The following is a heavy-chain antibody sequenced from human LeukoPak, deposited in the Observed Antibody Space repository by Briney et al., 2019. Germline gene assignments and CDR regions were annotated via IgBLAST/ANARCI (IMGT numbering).Heavy chain of an antibody. J-gene: IGHJ4*02. V-gene: IGHV3-9*01. CDR1: GFTFDDYA. Sequence: GGSLRLSCAASGFTFDDYAMHWVRRAPGKGLEWVSGISWNSGSIGYADSVKGRFTISRDNAKNSLYLQMNSLRAEDTALYYCAKGPTSTGTDYFDSGGQGTLVTVSS. D-gene: IGHD4-17*01. CDR2: ISWNSGSI. CDR3: AKGPTSTGTDYFDS.